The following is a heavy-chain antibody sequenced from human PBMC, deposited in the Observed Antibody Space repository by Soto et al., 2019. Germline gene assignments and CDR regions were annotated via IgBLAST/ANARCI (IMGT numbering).Heavy chain of an antibody. D-gene: IGHD2-2*01. Sequence: EVQLVESGGGLVKPGGSLRLSCAASGFTFSTYSMNWVRQAPGKGLEWVSSISSRSYYIYYAESVKGPFTISRDNANKSLFLQMNRRRAEDMAVYYCARERGSCTSSSCFGSPDYWGQGTLVTVSS. CDR2: ISSRSYYI. CDR1: GFTFSTYS. CDR3: ARERGSCTSSSCFGSPDY. J-gene: IGHJ4*02. V-gene: IGHV3-21*01.